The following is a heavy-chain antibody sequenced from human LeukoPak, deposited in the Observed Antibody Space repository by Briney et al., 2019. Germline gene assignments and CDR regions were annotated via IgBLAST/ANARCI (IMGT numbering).Heavy chain of an antibody. J-gene: IGHJ3*02. CDR1: GGSVSSGSYY. CDR2: IYYSGST. D-gene: IGHD1-1*01. V-gene: IGHV4-61*01. CDR3: ARVQLERRDAFDI. Sequence: PSETLSITCTVSGGSVSSGSYYWSWLRQPPGKGLEWIGYIYYSGSTNYNPSLKSRVTISVDTSKNQFSLKLNSVTAADTAVYYCARVQLERRDAFDIWGQGTMVTVSS.